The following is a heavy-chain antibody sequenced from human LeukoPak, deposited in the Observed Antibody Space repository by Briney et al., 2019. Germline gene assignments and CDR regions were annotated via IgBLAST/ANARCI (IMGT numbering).Heavy chain of an antibody. Sequence: GGSLRLSCAASGFTFSSYSMNWVRQAPGKGLERVSYISSSSSTIYYADSVKGRFTISRDNAKNSLYLQMNSLRAEDTAVYYCARDIEGQYTNGGYWGQGTLVTVSS. CDR1: GFTFSSYS. V-gene: IGHV3-48*01. D-gene: IGHD3-10*01. CDR2: ISSSSSTI. CDR3: ARDIEGQYTNGGY. J-gene: IGHJ4*02.